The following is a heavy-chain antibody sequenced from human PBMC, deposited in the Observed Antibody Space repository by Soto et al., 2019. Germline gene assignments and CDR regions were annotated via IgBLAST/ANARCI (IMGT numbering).Heavy chain of an antibody. Sequence: QGQLVQSGAEVKKPGSSVKVSCKASGGTFSNYAINWVRQAPGQGLEWMGGFIPIFDAANYAQTFRGRVTIPEGESTSTAYMELSGVRSEDTAMYYCARKAASYGFDIWGQGTLVTVS. CDR1: GGTFSNYA. V-gene: IGHV1-69*01. CDR3: ARKAASYGFDI. D-gene: IGHD3-10*01. J-gene: IGHJ3*02. CDR2: FIPIFDAA.